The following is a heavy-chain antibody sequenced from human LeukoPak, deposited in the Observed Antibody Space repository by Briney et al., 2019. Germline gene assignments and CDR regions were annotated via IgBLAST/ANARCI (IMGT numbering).Heavy chain of an antibody. V-gene: IGHV4-34*01. J-gene: IGHJ4*02. CDR3: ARGRAKHNSSGWYY. Sequence: PSETLSLTCTVSGGSISSYYWSWIRQPPGKGLEWIGEINHSGSTNYNPSLKSRVTISVDTSKNQFSLKLSSVTAADTAVYYCARGRAKHNSSGWYYWGQGTLVTVSS. CDR2: INHSGST. CDR1: GGSISSYY. D-gene: IGHD6-19*01.